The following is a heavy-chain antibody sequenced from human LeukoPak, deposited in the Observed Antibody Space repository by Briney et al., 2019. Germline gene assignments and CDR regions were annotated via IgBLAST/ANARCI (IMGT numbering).Heavy chain of an antibody. CDR3: ARALTIFGVVIRKTQYYFDY. D-gene: IGHD3-3*01. CDR2: INHSGST. Sequence: SETLSLTCAVYGGSLSGYYWSWIRQPPGKGLEWIGEINHSGSTNYNPSLKSRVTISVDTSKNQFSLKLSSVTAADTAVYYCARALTIFGVVIRKTQYYFDYWGQGTLVTVSS. CDR1: GGSLSGYY. V-gene: IGHV4-34*01. J-gene: IGHJ4*02.